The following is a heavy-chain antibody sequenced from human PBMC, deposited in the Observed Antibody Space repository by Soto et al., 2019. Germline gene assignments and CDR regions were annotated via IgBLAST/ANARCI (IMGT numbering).Heavy chain of an antibody. CDR3: EKVIRADSTSSNFYYYSGLDV. J-gene: IGHJ6*04. CDR2: ISNTGINK. Sequence: QVQLVESGGGVVQPGRSLRLSCAASGFTFRTYGMHWVRQAPGKGLEWLAVISNTGINKYYADSVKGRFTISRDNSRDTLFLQMNSLRGEDTARYYCEKVIRADSTSSNFYYYSGLDVWGEGTTVTVSS. CDR1: GFTFRTYG. D-gene: IGHD6-6*01. V-gene: IGHV3-30*18.